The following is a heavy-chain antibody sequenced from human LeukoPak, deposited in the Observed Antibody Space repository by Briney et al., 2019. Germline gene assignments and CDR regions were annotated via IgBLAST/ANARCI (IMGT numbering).Heavy chain of an antibody. Sequence: SETLSLTCTVSGYSISSGYYWGWIRQPPGKGLEWIGSIYHSGSTYYNPSLKSRVTISVDTSKNQFSLKLSSVTAADTAMYYCARASSRKRAYYFDYWGQGTLVTVSS. V-gene: IGHV4-38-2*02. J-gene: IGHJ4*02. CDR3: ARASSRKRAYYFDY. D-gene: IGHD1-14*01. CDR2: IYHSGST. CDR1: GYSISSGYY.